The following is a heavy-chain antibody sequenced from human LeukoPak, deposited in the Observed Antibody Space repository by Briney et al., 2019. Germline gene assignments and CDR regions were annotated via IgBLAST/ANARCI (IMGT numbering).Heavy chain of an antibody. J-gene: IGHJ4*02. CDR3: AKIVYGSGNCFDY. V-gene: IGHV4-4*02. CDR1: GVSLSSSNW. D-gene: IGHD3-10*01. CDR2: IYHSGRT. Sequence: SETLSLTCAVSGVSLSSSNWWSWVRQPPGKGLEWIGEIYHSGRTNYNPSLESRVTISVDESKNQFSLRLNSVTAADTAVYYCAKIVYGSGNCFDYWGQGTLVTVSS.